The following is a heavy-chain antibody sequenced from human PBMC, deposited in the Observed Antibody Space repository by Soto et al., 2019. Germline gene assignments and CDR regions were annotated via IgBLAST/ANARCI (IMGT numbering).Heavy chain of an antibody. D-gene: IGHD6-6*01. CDR2: VNHSGGT. CDR1: GESFSGSY. Sequence: QVQLQQWGAGLLKPSETLSLSCGVSGESFSGSYWTWIRQPPGKGLAWIGEVNHSGGTNYNPSLKSRVTISVDTSKSQFSLNVSYVTAADAAVYFCARGRLSVAARPRGYYFDYWGQGTLVTVSS. CDR3: ARGRLSVAARPRGYYFDY. J-gene: IGHJ4*02. V-gene: IGHV4-34*02.